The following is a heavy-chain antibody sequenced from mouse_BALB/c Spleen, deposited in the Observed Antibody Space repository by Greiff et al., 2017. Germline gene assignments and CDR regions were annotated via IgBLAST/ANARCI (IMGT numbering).Heavy chain of an antibody. CDR3: SRHGYHWYFDV. V-gene: IGHV5-12-1*01. D-gene: IGHD2-2*01. CDR1: GFAFSSYD. Sequence: EVQVVESGGGLVKPGGSLTLSCAVSGFAFSSYDMSWVRQTPEKRLEWVAYISSGGGSTYYPDTVKGRFTISRDNAKNNLYLQMSSLKSEDAAMYYCSRHGYHWYFDVWGAGTTVTVSA. CDR2: ISSGGGST. J-gene: IGHJ1*01.